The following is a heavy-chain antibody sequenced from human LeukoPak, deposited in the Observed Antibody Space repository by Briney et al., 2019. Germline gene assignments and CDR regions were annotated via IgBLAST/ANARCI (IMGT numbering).Heavy chain of an antibody. V-gene: IGHV3-30*18. CDR2: MSYDGFSK. Sequence: PGGSLRLSCAASGFTFSSYGMHWVRQAPGKGLEWVAIMSYDGFSKYYADSVKGRFTISRDNSKNTLHLQMNSLSAEDTAVYYCAKTAITYCGGDCYFDFWGQGTLVTVSS. J-gene: IGHJ4*02. D-gene: IGHD2-21*02. CDR1: GFTFSSYG. CDR3: AKTAITYCGGDCYFDF.